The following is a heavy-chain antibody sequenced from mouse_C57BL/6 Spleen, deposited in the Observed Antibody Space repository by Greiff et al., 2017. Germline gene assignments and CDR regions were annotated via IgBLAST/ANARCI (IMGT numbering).Heavy chain of an antibody. Sequence: EVMLVESEGGLVQPGSSMKLSCTASGFTFSDYYMAWVRQVPEKGLEWVANINYDGSSTYYLDSLKSRFIISRDNAKNILYLQMSSLKSEDTATYYWAREGLTGTWGAMDYWGQGTSVTVSS. CDR3: AREGLTGTWGAMDY. J-gene: IGHJ4*01. V-gene: IGHV5-16*01. CDR2: INYDGSST. CDR1: GFTFSDYY. D-gene: IGHD4-1*01.